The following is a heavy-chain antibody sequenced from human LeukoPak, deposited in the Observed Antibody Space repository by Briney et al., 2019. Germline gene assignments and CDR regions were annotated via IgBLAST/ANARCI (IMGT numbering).Heavy chain of an antibody. CDR1: GFTFSSSG. CDR2: ISGSDDTT. V-gene: IGHV3-23*01. Sequence: PGGSLRLSCAASGFTFSSSGVSWVRQAPGKGLEWVSSISGSDDTTYYADSVKGRFTISRDNSKNTLYLQMNSLRAEDTAVYYCARDSYDSSGYSTGLDYWGQGTLVTVSS. D-gene: IGHD3-22*01. J-gene: IGHJ4*02. CDR3: ARDSYDSSGYSTGLDY.